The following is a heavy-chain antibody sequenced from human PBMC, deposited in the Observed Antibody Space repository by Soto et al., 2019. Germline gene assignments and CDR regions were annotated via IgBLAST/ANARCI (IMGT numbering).Heavy chain of an antibody. D-gene: IGHD5-12*01. CDR1: GYNLNDLS. Sequence: ASVKVSCKVSGYNLNDLSIHWVRQAPGKGLEWMGGSDPADGETIYAQKFQGRVTMTEATSTDTAYMELSSRRSEDTAVYYCATVIVSTIPLDYWGQGTLVTVSS. CDR3: ATVIVSTIPLDY. V-gene: IGHV1-24*01. J-gene: IGHJ4*02. CDR2: SDPADGET.